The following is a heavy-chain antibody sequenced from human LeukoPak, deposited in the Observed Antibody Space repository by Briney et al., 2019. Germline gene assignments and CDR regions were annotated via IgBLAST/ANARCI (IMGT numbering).Heavy chain of an antibody. CDR2: IYSGGAT. J-gene: IGHJ3*02. CDR3: VSQKWPYAFDI. Sequence: GGSLRLSCVASGLTVNSNYMSWVRQAPGKGLEWVSAIYSGGATYYADSVKGRFTVSRDDSKNTLYLQMYRLRVEDTAMYYCVSQKWPYAFDIWGQGTMVTVSS. CDR1: GLTVNSNY. D-gene: IGHD5-24*01. V-gene: IGHV3-53*01.